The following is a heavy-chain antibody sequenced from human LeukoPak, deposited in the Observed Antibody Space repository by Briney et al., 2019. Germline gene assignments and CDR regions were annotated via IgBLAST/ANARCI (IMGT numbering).Heavy chain of an antibody. CDR3: ASLEWLPYYFDY. Sequence: PSETLSLTCAVYGVSFSGYYWSWIRQPPGKGLEWIGEINHSGSTNYNPSLKSRVTISVDTAKNQFSLQLSSVTAADTAVYYCASLEWLPYYFDYWGQRTLVSVSS. J-gene: IGHJ4*02. D-gene: IGHD3-3*01. CDR1: GVSFSGYY. V-gene: IGHV4-34*01. CDR2: INHSGST.